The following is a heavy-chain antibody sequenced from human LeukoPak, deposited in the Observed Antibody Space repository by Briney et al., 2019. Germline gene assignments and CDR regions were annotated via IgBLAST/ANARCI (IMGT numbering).Heavy chain of an antibody. CDR3: AKGTTYYDILTGYGYPYYFDH. CDR2: IWYDGSNK. V-gene: IGHV3-33*06. Sequence: GGSLRLSCAASGFTFSSYGMHWVRQAPGKGLEWVAVIWYDGSNKYYADSVKGRFTISRDNSKNTLYVQMNSLRAEDTATYYCAKGTTYYDILTGYGYPYYFDHWGQGTLVTVSS. D-gene: IGHD3-9*01. CDR1: GFTFSSYG. J-gene: IGHJ4*02.